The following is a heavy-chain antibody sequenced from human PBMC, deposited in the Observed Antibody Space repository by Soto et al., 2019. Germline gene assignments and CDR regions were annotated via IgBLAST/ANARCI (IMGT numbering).Heavy chain of an antibody. Sequence: GGSLRLSCAASGFTFSSYAMHWVRQAPGKWLEWVAVISYDGSNKYYADSVKGRFTISRDNSKNTLYLQMNSLRAEDTAVYYCARDAMIVVASGAFDIWGQGXMVTV. V-gene: IGHV3-30-3*01. J-gene: IGHJ3*02. CDR1: GFTFSSYA. D-gene: IGHD3-22*01. CDR2: ISYDGSNK. CDR3: ARDAMIVVASGAFDI.